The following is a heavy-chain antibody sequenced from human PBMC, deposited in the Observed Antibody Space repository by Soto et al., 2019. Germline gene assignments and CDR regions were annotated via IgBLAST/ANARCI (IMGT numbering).Heavy chain of an antibody. CDR1: GGSFSGYY. V-gene: IGHV4-34*01. D-gene: IGHD3-3*01. CDR3: ARGGTDYDFWSGYAIKNYFDY. Sequence: SETLSLACAVYGGSFSGYYRSWIRQPPGKGLEWIGEINHSGSTNYNPSLKSRVTISVDTSKNQFSLKLSSVTAADTAVYYCARGGTDYDFWSGYAIKNYFDYWGQGTLVTVSS. J-gene: IGHJ4*02. CDR2: INHSGST.